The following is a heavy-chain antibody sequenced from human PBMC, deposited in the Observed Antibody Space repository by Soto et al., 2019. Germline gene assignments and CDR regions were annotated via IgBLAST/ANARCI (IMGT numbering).Heavy chain of an antibody. D-gene: IGHD3-22*01. CDR2: IIPIFGTA. Sequence: QVQLVQSGAEVKKPGSSVKVSCKSSGGTFSSYAISWVRQAPGQGLEWMGGIIPIFGTANYAQKFQGIVTITADESTSTAYMELSSLRSEDTDVYYCAREGASGSHIGYWGQGTLVTVSS. J-gene: IGHJ4*02. CDR3: AREGASGSHIGY. V-gene: IGHV1-69*01. CDR1: GGTFSSYA.